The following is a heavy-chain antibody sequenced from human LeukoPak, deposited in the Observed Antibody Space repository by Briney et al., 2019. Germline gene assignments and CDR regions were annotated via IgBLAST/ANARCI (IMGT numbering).Heavy chain of an antibody. CDR1: GGTFSSYT. D-gene: IGHD3-22*01. Sequence: SVKVSCKASGGTFSSYTISWVRQAPGQGLEWMGRIIPILGTANYAQKFQGRVTITTDESTSTAYMELSSLRSEDTAVYYCASPTYYYDSSGSESWSFDYWGQGTLVTVSS. V-gene: IGHV1-69*16. CDR2: IIPILGTA. CDR3: ASPTYYYDSSGSESWSFDY. J-gene: IGHJ4*02.